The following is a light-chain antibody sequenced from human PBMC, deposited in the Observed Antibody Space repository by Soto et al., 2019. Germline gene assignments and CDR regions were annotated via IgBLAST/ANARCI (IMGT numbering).Light chain of an antibody. J-gene: IGKJ4*01. CDR1: QSVSSSY. V-gene: IGKV3-20*01. CDR3: QQDGSSPLT. CDR2: GAS. Sequence: EIVLTQSPGTLSLSPGERATLSCRASQSVSSSYLAWYQQKPGQAPRLLIYGASSRATGIPDRFSGSGSGTDFTRTISRLEPEDFAVYDCQQDGSSPLTFGGGTKVESK.